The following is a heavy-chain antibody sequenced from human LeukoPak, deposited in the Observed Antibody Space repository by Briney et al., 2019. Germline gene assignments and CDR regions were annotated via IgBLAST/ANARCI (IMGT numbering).Heavy chain of an antibody. CDR1: GGSISSYY. V-gene: IGHV4-59*01. CDR3: ARAVCSGGSCYSTYFDY. J-gene: IGHJ4*02. Sequence: SETLSLTCAVYGGSISSYYWSWIRQPPGKGLEWIGYIYYSGSTNYNPSLKSRVTISVDTSKNQFSLKLSSVTAADTAVYYCARAVCSGGSCYSTYFDYWGQGTLVTVSS. CDR2: IYYSGST. D-gene: IGHD2-15*01.